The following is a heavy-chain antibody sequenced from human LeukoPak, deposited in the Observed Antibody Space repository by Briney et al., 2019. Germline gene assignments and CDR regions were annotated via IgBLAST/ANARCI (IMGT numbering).Heavy chain of an antibody. J-gene: IGHJ4*02. V-gene: IGHV3-7*01. CDR1: GFTFSSYW. CDR2: IKQDGSEK. Sequence: GGSLRLSCAASGFTFSSYWMSWVRQAPGKGLEWVANIKQDGSEKYYVDSVEGRFTISRDNAKNSLYLQMNSLRAEDTAVYYCARVHLEWLLSLDYWGQGTLVTVSS. D-gene: IGHD3-3*01. CDR3: ARVHLEWLLSLDY.